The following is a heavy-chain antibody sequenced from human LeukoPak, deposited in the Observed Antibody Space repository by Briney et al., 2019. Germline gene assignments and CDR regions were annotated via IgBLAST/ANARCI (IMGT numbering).Heavy chain of an antibody. D-gene: IGHD3-22*01. CDR1: GGSISSSSYY. CDR3: ARDGAVALYYYDSSPSSGAFDI. V-gene: IGHV4-39*07. CDR2: IYYSGST. Sequence: PSETLSLTCTVSGGSISSSSYYWGWIRQPPGKGLEWIGSIYYSGSTYYNSSLKSRVTISVDTSKNQFSLKLSSVTAADTAVYYCARDGAVALYYYDSSPSSGAFDIWGQGTMVTVSS. J-gene: IGHJ3*02.